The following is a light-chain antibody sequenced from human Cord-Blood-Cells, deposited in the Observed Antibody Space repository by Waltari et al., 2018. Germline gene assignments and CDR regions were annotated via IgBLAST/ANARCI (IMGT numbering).Light chain of an antibody. J-gene: IGLJ1*01. V-gene: IGLV3-19*01. CDR1: SLRSYY. CDR2: GKN. Sequence: SSELTQDPAVSVALGQTVGITCQGDSLRSYYESWYQQKPGQAPVLVIYGKNNRPARIPDRLSGSSSGNTASVTITGGQPEEEADYYCNSRDSSGNHYVFGTGTKVTVV. CDR3: NSRDSSGNHYV.